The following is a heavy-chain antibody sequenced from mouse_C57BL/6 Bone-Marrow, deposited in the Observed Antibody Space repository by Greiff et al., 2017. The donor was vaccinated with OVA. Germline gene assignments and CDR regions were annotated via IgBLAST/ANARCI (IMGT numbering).Heavy chain of an antibody. D-gene: IGHD1-1*01. V-gene: IGHV5-6*01. J-gene: IGHJ3*01. Sequence: EVKLVESGGDLVKPGGSLKLSCAASGFTFSSYGMSWVRQTPDKRLEWVATISSGGSYTYYPDSVKGRFTISRDNAKNTLYLQMSSLKSEDTAMYYCARPLTTGFAYWGQGTLVTVSA. CDR1: GFTFSSYG. CDR2: ISSGGSYT. CDR3: ARPLTTGFAY.